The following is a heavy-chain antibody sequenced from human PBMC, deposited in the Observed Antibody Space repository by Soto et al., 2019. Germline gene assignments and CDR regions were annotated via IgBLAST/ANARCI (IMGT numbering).Heavy chain of an antibody. Sequence: QITLKESGPTLVKPTQTLTLTCTFSGFSLSSSGVGVGWVRQPPGKAPEWLAFIYWDDDKRYSPSLRSRLTVTKDTSINQVVLTMTKMDPDDTATYYCAHRLVQPPQWFDPWGQGTLVIVSS. CDR1: GFSLSSSGVG. D-gene: IGHD1-1*01. CDR3: AHRLVQPPQWFDP. V-gene: IGHV2-5*02. J-gene: IGHJ5*02. CDR2: IYWDDDK.